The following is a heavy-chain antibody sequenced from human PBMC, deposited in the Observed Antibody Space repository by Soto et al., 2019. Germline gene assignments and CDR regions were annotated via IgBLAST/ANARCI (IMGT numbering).Heavy chain of an antibody. V-gene: IGHV5-51*01. D-gene: IGHD3-22*01. CDR2: IYPGDFDI. CDR1: GYNFINYW. J-gene: IGHJ5*01. CDR3: GSNYGAEPFPSLTYYGAS. Sequence: GESLKIACNGSGYNFINYWIGWVRQVPGKGLECMGIIYPGDFDIKYSPSFQGQFTISADNSITTAYLQWSSLKASDTAIYYCGSNYGAEPFPSLTYYGASWGHATLVAVSS.